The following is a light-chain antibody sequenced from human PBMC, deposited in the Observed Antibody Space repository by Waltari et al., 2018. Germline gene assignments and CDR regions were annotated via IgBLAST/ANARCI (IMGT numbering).Light chain of an antibody. CDR2: DVS. V-gene: IGLV2-14*03. J-gene: IGLJ2*01. Sequence: QSALTQHASVSGSPGQSITISCTGFTNDVGHSKYVSWYQQHPGKAPKLLIYDVSKRPSGVSSRFSGSKSGNTASLTISGLRADDEADYYCSSSTTTTVVTFGGGTTLTVL. CDR1: TNDVGHSKY. CDR3: SSSTTTTVVT.